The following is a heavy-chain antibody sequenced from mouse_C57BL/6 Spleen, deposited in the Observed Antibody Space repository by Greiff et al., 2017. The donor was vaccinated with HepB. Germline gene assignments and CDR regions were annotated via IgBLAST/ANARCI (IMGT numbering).Heavy chain of an antibody. CDR1: GFTFSSYT. CDR3: SSGLGYFDY. J-gene: IGHJ2*01. Sequence: EVMLVESGGGLVKPGGSLKLSCAASGFTFSSYTMSWVRQTPEKRLEWVATISGGGGNTYYPDSVKGRFTISRDNAKNTLYLKMSSLRSEDTALYYCSSGLGYFDYWGQGTTLTVSS. CDR2: ISGGGGNT. D-gene: IGHD4-1*01. V-gene: IGHV5-9*01.